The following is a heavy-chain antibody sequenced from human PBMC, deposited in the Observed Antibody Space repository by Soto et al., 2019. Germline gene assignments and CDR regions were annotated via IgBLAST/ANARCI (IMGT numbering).Heavy chain of an antibody. J-gene: IGHJ4*02. CDR1: GGSFSGYY. Sequence: QVQLQQWGAGLLKPSETLSLTCAVYGGSFSGYYWNWIRQPPGKGLEWIGEINHSGSTNYNPSLKSRVTISVDTSKNQFSLKLSSLTAADTAVYYCARGYDRNFDYWGQGTLVTVSS. D-gene: IGHD3-22*01. CDR3: ARGYDRNFDY. CDR2: INHSGST. V-gene: IGHV4-34*01.